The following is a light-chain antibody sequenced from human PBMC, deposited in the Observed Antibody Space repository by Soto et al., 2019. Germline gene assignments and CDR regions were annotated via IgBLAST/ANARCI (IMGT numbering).Light chain of an antibody. CDR1: QSISSW. Sequence: DIQMTQSPSTLSASVGDRVTITCLASQSISSWLAWYQQKPGKAPKLLIYDASSLESGVPSRFSGSGSGTEFTLTISSLQPDDFATYYCQQYRTFGQGTKVEIK. CDR3: QQYRT. V-gene: IGKV1-5*01. CDR2: DAS. J-gene: IGKJ1*01.